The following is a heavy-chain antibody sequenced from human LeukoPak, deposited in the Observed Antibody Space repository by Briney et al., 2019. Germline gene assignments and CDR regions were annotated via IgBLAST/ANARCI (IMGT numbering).Heavy chain of an antibody. J-gene: IGHJ4*02. CDR1: GFTFSSYD. CDR3: AKAHFGVGATHYFDS. V-gene: IGHV3-23*01. D-gene: IGHD1-26*01. Sequence: PGGSLRLSCAASGFTFSSYDMTWVRQAPGRGLEWVSSIRPSGDNTYYADSVKGRFTISRDNSKNTLYLQMNSLRTEDTAVYYCAKAHFGVGATHYFDSWGQGTLVTVSS. CDR2: IRPSGDNT.